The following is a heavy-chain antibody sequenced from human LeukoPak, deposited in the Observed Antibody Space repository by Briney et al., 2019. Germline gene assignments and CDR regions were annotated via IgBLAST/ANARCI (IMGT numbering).Heavy chain of an antibody. CDR3: ARHRERTMARRAFDS. D-gene: IGHD3-10*01. CDR2: IYPGDSET. Sequence: GESLKISCRTSGYPFTTSWIGWVRQMPGKGLELMGIIYPGDSETRYSPSFQGQVTFSVDTSTTTAYLQWSGLKASDTAIYYCARHRERTMARRAFDSWGQGTLVTVSS. J-gene: IGHJ4*02. CDR1: GYPFTTSW. V-gene: IGHV5-51*01.